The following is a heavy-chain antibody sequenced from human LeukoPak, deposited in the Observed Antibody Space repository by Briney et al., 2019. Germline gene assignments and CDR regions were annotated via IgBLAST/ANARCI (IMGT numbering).Heavy chain of an antibody. D-gene: IGHD6-13*01. V-gene: IGHV3-11*01. CDR1: GFILSDYY. CDR3: ARDARQQLVERFDY. Sequence: GGSLRLSCAASGFILSDYYMTWIRQAPGKGLEWISYMSSSGRSTYYADSVKGRFAISRDNAKNSLYLQMNSLRAEDTAVYYCARDARQQLVERFDYWGQGTLVTVSS. CDR2: MSSSGRST. J-gene: IGHJ4*02.